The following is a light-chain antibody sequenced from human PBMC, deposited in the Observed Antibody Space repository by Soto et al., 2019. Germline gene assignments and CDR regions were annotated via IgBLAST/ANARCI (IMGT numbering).Light chain of an antibody. CDR3: QQLNSYPLT. Sequence: DIQLTQSPSFLSASVGDRVTITCRASQDISDYLAWYQRRPGKAPKLPIYAASTLQSGVPSRFSGSGSGTEFTLTISSLQPEDFATYSCQQLNSYPLTFGGGTKVDIK. V-gene: IGKV1-9*01. CDR1: QDISDY. J-gene: IGKJ4*01. CDR2: AAS.